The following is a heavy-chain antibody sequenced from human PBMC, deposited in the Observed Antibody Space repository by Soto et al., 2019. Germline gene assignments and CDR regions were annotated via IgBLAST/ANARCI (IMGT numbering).Heavy chain of an antibody. Sequence: QVQLVQSGAEVKKPRSSVKVSCKASGGTFSSYTISWVRQAPGQGLEWMGRIIPILGIANYAQKFQGRVPITADKYTSTAYMELSSLSSEVTAVYYCARERLWLPSYWGQGTLVTVSS. V-gene: IGHV1-69*08. CDR1: GGTFSSYT. CDR2: IIPILGIA. J-gene: IGHJ4*02. CDR3: ARERLWLPSY. D-gene: IGHD5-18*01.